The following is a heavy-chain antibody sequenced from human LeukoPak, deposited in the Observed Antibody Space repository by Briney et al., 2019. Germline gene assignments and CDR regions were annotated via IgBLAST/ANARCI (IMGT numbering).Heavy chain of an antibody. CDR2: IYYSGGT. Sequence: SETLSLTCTVSGGSISSYYWSWIRQPPGKGLEWIGYIYYSGGTNYNPSLKSRVTISVDTSKNQFSLKLSSVTAADTAVYYCARASSGSYLWFDPWGQGTLVTVSS. CDR1: GGSISSYY. J-gene: IGHJ5*02. CDR3: ARASSGSYLWFDP. D-gene: IGHD1-26*01. V-gene: IGHV4-59*01.